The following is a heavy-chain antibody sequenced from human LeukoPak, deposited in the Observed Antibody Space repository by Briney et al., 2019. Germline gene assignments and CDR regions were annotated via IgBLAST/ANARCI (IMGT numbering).Heavy chain of an antibody. CDR1: GTTLSNYG. V-gene: IGHV1-18*01. J-gene: IGHJ4*02. CDR3: ARDCSGGTCYLDY. CDR2: ISAYNGNT. Sequence: VSVKVSCKASGTTLSNYGITWVRRAPGQGLEWMGWISAYNGNTNYAQKFQGRATMTTDTSTSTAYMELRSLRSDDTALYYCARDCSGGTCYLDYWGQGTLVTVSS. D-gene: IGHD2-15*01.